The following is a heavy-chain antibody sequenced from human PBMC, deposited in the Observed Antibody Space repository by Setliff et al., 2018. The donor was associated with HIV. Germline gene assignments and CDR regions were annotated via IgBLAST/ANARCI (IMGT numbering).Heavy chain of an antibody. D-gene: IGHD3-22*01. CDR1: GYSIRSGYY. V-gene: IGHV4-38-2*02. J-gene: IGHJ4*02. Sequence: SETLSLTCAVSGYSIRSGYYWGWIRQSPGKGLEWIGSIFYSGSANYNPSLTSPVTISVDTSKNQFSLKLRSVTAADTAVYWCAREDSSYHYFDSWGQGMLVTVSS. CDR2: IFYSGSA. CDR3: AREDSSYHYFDS.